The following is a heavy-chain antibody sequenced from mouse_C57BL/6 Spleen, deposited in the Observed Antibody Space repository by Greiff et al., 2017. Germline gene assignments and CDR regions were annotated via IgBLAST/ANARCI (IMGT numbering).Heavy chain of an antibody. Sequence: DVMLVESGPGMVKPSQSLSLTCTVTGYSITSGYDWHWIRHFPGNKLEWMGYISYSGSTNYNPSLKSRISITHDTSKNHFFLKLNSVTTEDTATYYCAREGLYYGSSYQYFDVWGTGTTVTVSS. J-gene: IGHJ1*03. V-gene: IGHV3-1*01. D-gene: IGHD1-1*01. CDR1: GYSITSGYD. CDR2: ISYSGST. CDR3: AREGLYYGSSYQYFDV.